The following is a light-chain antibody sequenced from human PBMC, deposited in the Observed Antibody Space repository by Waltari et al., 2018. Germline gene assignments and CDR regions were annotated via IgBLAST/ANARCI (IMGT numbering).Light chain of an antibody. J-gene: IGKJ1*01. CDR1: QNINDR. CDR2: SAS. V-gene: IGKV1-5*03. CDR3: QQSLSLST. Sequence: IQMTQSPPTLSASVGYRVPVTCRASQNINDRLAWYQQKPGKAPKLLIYSASTLATGVPARFTGTRSGTEFTLIISSLQPDDFATYYCQQSLSLSTFGQGTKVEVK.